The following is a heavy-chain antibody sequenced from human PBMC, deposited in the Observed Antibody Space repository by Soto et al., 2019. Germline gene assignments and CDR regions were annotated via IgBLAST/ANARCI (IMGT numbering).Heavy chain of an antibody. CDR3: AKRDSGSGRSPPLINY. Sequence: QLLESGGGLVQPGVSLRLSCAASGFTFSSYSMNWVRQAPGKGLQWVATVGGGGDNIFYADSVKGRFTISRDDSQNMVFLQMNSLRPEDTAVYFCAKRDSGSGRSPPLINYWGQGTLVTVSS. D-gene: IGHD3-10*01. CDR1: GFTFSSYS. V-gene: IGHV3-23*01. CDR2: VGGGGDNI. J-gene: IGHJ4*02.